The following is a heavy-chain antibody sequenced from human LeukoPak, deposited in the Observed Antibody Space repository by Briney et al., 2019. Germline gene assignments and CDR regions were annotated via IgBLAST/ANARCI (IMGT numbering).Heavy chain of an antibody. V-gene: IGHV4-34*01. D-gene: IGHD3-22*01. Sequence: PSETLSLTCAVYGGSFSGYYWSWIRQPPGKGLEWIGEIYHSGSTNYNPSLKSRVTISVDKSKNQFSLKLSSVTAADTAVYYCARWYYYDSSGYWYYLDYWGQGTLVTVSS. CDR2: IYHSGST. J-gene: IGHJ4*02. CDR3: ARWYYYDSSGYWYYLDY. CDR1: GGSFSGYY.